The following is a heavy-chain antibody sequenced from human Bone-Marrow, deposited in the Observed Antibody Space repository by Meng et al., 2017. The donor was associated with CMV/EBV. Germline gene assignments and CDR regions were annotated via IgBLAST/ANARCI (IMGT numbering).Heavy chain of an antibody. D-gene: IGHD3-16*01. Sequence: ASVKVSCKASGYTFSSYGISWVRQAPGQGLEWMGWISAYNGNTNYAQKLQGRVTMTTDTSASTAYMELRSLRSDDTAVYYCARDHPRAVWYFQDWGQGTLVTVSS. CDR1: GYTFSSYG. V-gene: IGHV1-18*01. CDR2: ISAYNGNT. CDR3: ARDHPRAVWYFQD. J-gene: IGHJ1*01.